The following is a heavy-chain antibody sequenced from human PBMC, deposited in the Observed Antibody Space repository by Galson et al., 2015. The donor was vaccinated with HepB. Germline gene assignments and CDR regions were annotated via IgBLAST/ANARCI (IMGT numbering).Heavy chain of an antibody. CDR1: GFTFSYYA. J-gene: IGHJ4*02. CDR2: ITPSGDNT. CDR3: AKGRGWYTGFDS. V-gene: IGHV3-23*01. Sequence: SLRLSCAASGFTFSYYAMSWVRQAPGKGLEWISAITPSGDNTYSADSMKGRFTISRDNSNNLLYLQMTSVRADDTATYYCAKGRGWYTGFDSWGQGALVTVSS. D-gene: IGHD6-19*01.